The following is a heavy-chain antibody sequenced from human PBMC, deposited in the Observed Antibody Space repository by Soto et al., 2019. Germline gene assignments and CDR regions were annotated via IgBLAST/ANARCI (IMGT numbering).Heavy chain of an antibody. J-gene: IGHJ4*02. CDR1: GFTFSSYG. D-gene: IGHD6-13*01. CDR2: ISYDGSIK. V-gene: IGHV3-30*18. CDR3: AKSSSWYSYFDY. Sequence: GGSLRLSCAASGFTFSSYGMHWVRQAPGKGLEWVAVISYDGSIKYYADSVKGRFTISRDNSKNTLYLQMNSLRAEDTAVYYCAKSSSWYSYFDYWGQGTLVTVSS.